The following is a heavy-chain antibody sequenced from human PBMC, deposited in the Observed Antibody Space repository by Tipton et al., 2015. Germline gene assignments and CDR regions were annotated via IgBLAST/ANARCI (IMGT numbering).Heavy chain of an antibody. V-gene: IGHV4-38-2*01. CDR3: ACHDYDLLTRDYQTVDY. Sequence: QVQLVQSGAEVKPSETMSLTCDVSGYSISTDYYWVWIRQPPGKGLEWIGAISHSGKTYSNPSLKSRVTISADTSKNQFSLRLTSVTAADTAVYYCACHDYDLLTRDYQTVDYWGQGTRVTVSS. J-gene: IGHJ4*02. D-gene: IGHD3-9*01. CDR1: GYSISTDYY. CDR2: ISHSGKT.